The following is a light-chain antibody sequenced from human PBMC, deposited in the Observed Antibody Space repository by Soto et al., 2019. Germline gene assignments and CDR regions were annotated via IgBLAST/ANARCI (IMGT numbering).Light chain of an antibody. CDR3: CSYTSSSTPWV. Sequence: QSALTQPASVSGFPGQSSTISCTGTSSDVGGYNYVSWYQQHPGKAPKLIIYDVSDRPSGISSRFSASKSGNTASLTISGLQAEDEADYYCCSYTSSSTPWVFGTGTKVTVL. V-gene: IGLV2-14*03. J-gene: IGLJ1*01. CDR1: SSDVGGYNY. CDR2: DVS.